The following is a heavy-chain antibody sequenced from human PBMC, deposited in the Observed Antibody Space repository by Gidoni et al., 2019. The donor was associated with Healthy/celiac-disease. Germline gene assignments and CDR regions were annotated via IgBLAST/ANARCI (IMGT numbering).Heavy chain of an antibody. CDR3: ARDLDSSGYIDY. CDR2: IIPILGKA. V-gene: IGHV1-69*08. Sequence: QVQLVQSGAEVKKPGSLVKFSCRASGVTFSSYTLSWVRQAPGQGLEWMGRIIPILGKANYAQKFQGRVTITADKSTSTAYMELSSLRSEDTAVYYCARDLDSSGYIDYWGQGTLVTVSS. CDR1: GVTFSSYT. J-gene: IGHJ4*02. D-gene: IGHD3-22*01.